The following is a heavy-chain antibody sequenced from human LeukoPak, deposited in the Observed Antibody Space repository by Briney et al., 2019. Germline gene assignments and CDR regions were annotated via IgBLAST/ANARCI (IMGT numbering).Heavy chain of an antibody. Sequence: GGSLRLSCAASGFTFSSYAMSWVRQAPGKGLEWVSAISGSGGSTYYADSVKGRFTISRDNSKNTLYLQMNSLRAEDTAVYYCAKDRDVLLWCGDSTLFDYWGQGTLVTVSS. CDR1: GFTFSSYA. J-gene: IGHJ4*02. CDR3: AKDRDVLLWCGDSTLFDY. D-gene: IGHD3-10*01. CDR2: ISGSGGST. V-gene: IGHV3-23*01.